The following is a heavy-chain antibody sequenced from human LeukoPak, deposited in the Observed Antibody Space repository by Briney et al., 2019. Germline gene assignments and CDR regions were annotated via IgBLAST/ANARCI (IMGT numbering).Heavy chain of an antibody. CDR3: ASRYGSGSYSSWFDP. J-gene: IGHJ5*02. Sequence: SETLSLTCTVSGGSISSYYWGWIRQPPGKGLEWIGSIYHSGSTYYNPSLKSRVTISVDTSKNQFSLKLSSVTAADTAVYYCASRYGSGSYSSWFDPWGQGTLVTVSS. CDR1: GGSISSYY. D-gene: IGHD3-10*01. CDR2: IYHSGST. V-gene: IGHV4-38-2*02.